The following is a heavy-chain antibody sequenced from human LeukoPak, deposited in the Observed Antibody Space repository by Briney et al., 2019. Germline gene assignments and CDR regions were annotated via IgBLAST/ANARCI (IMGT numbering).Heavy chain of an antibody. CDR1: GFTFSSYS. CDR2: ITSGSSYI. D-gene: IGHD5-18*01. CDR3: ARDRLHDHYYFDY. V-gene: IGHV3-21*01. J-gene: IGHJ4*02. Sequence: GGSLRLSCAASGFTFSSYSMNWVRQAPGKGLEWVSSITSGSSYIYYADSMKGRFTVSRDNVKNSLYLQMNSLRAEDTAVYYCARDRLHDHYYFDYWGQGTLVTVSS.